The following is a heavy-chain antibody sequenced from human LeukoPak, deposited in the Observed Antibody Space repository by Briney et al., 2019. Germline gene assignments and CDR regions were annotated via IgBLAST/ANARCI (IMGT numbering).Heavy chain of an antibody. V-gene: IGHV1-2*02. CDR3: ASAYSSSSDVYFDY. CDR1: GYSFTDYY. D-gene: IGHD6-6*01. Sequence: ASVKVSCKTSGYSFTDYYMHWVRQAPGQGLEWMGWINPNSGGTNYAQKFQGRVTMTRDTSISTVYMELSRLRSDDTAVYYCASAYSSSSDVYFDYWGQGTLVTVSS. J-gene: IGHJ4*02. CDR2: INPNSGGT.